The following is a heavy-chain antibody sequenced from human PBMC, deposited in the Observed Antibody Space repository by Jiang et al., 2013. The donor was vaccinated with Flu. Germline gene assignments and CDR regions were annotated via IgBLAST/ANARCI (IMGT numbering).Heavy chain of an antibody. CDR1: GYSFTNYW. Sequence: GAEVKKPGESLKISCKGSGYSFTNYWIGWVRQMPGKGLEWMGIIYPGDFDTRYNPSFPGQVTISADKSISTAYLQWSSLKASDTAMYYCARHPIVGSIKSYFDYWGQGTLVTVSS. V-gene: IGHV5-51*01. D-gene: IGHD1-26*01. CDR2: IYPGDFDT. CDR3: ARHPIVGSIKSYFDY. J-gene: IGHJ4*02.